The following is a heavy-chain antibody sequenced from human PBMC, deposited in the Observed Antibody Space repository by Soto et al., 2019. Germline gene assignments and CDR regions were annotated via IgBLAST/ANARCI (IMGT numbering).Heavy chain of an antibody. V-gene: IGHV3-15*07. D-gene: IGHD6-13*01. J-gene: IGHJ4*02. CDR3: TTDRYSSSWYRGRYFDY. CDR2: IKSKTDGGTT. Sequence: GGSLRLSCAASGFTFSNAWMNWVRQAPGKGLEWVGRIKSKTDGGTTDYAAPVKGRFTISRDDSKNTLYLQMNSLKTEDTAVYYCTTDRYSSSWYRGRYFDYWGQGTLVTVSS. CDR1: GFTFSNAW.